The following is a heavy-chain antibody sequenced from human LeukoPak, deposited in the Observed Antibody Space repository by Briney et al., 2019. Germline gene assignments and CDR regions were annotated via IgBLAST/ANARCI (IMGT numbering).Heavy chain of an antibody. D-gene: IGHD3-10*01. CDR3: ARHMVYYGSGSYLPKLYYFDY. CDR1: GGSISSYY. Sequence: SETLSLTCTVSGGSISSYYWSWIRQPPGKGLEWIGYIYTSGSTNYNPSLKSRVTISVDTSKNQFSLKLSSVTAADTAAYYCARHMVYYGSGSYLPKLYYFDYWGQGTLVTVSS. CDR2: IYTSGST. J-gene: IGHJ4*02. V-gene: IGHV4-4*09.